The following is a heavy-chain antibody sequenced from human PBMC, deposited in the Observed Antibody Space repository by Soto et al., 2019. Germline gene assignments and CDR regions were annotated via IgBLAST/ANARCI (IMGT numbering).Heavy chain of an antibody. CDR2: IYYDGST. Sequence: QLQLRESGPGLVKPSETLSLTCSVSGGSISSSSFNWDWIRQPPGKGLEWIGTIYYDGSTDYNPSLKSRAIISVGTSKNESSRKLTSVTAADADVYYCARFFGNAFDIWGHGTVVTVS. J-gene: IGHJ3*02. V-gene: IGHV4-39*01. CDR3: ARFFGNAFDI. D-gene: IGHD3-16*01. CDR1: GGSISSSSFN.